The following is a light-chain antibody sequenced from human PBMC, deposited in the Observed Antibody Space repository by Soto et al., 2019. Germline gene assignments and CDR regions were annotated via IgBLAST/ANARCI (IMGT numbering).Light chain of an antibody. CDR2: EVS. CDR1: SSDVGVYNF. CDR3: SSYTSSSTLV. Sequence: QSALTQPASVSGSPGQSITISCTGTSSDVGVYNFVSWYRQHPGKAPRLMIFEVSNRPSGVSNRLSGSKSGNTASLTISGLQIEDEADYHCSSYTSSSTLVFGTGTKLTVL. V-gene: IGLV2-14*01. J-gene: IGLJ1*01.